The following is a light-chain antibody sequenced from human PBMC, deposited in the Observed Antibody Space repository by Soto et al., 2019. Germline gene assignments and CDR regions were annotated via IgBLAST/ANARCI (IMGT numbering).Light chain of an antibody. J-gene: IGKJ5*01. CDR1: QGVSSH. V-gene: IGKV1-9*01. CDR2: EVS. Sequence: IQLTPFPSSLSASVGDRVTITCRASQGVSSHLAWHQQKPGKAPKLLIYEVSTLQSGVPSRFSGSGSGTDFTLTISSLQPEDFATYYCQHLNSYPITCGQGTRREIK. CDR3: QHLNSYPIT.